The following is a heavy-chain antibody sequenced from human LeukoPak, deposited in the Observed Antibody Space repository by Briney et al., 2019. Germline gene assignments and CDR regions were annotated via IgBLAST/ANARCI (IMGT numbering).Heavy chain of an antibody. Sequence: PSETLSLTCTVSGYSISSGYYWGWIRQPPGKGLEWIGSIYHSGSTYYNPSLKSRVTISVDTSKNQFSLKLSSVTAADTAVYYCARSWAGSGSNYDNWFDPWGQGTLVTVSS. V-gene: IGHV4-38-2*02. CDR3: ARSWAGSGSNYDNWFDP. CDR1: GYSISSGYY. J-gene: IGHJ5*02. CDR2: IYHSGST. D-gene: IGHD3-10*01.